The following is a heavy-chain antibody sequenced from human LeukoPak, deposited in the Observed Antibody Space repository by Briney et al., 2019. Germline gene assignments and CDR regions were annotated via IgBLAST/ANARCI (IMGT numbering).Heavy chain of an antibody. V-gene: IGHV4-34*01. Sequence: KSSETLSLTCAVYGGSFSGYYWSWIRQPPGKGLEWIGEINHSGSTNYNPSLKGRVTISVDTSKNQFSLKLSSVTAADTAVYYCARGKNNYFDYWGQGTLVTVSS. CDR2: INHSGST. CDR3: ARGKNNYFDY. CDR1: GGSFSGYY. J-gene: IGHJ4*02.